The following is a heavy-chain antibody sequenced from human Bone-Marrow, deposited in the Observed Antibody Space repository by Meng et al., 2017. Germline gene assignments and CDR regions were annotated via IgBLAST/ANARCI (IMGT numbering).Heavy chain of an antibody. CDR1: GYSFTRYG. CDR3: ARGGFIVVETAKNDAFDL. V-gene: IGHV1-18*01. D-gene: IGHD2-21*02. CDR2: ISAYNGNT. Sequence: ASVKVSCKASGYSFTRYGINWVRQAPGQGLEWMGWISAYNGNTNYAQKVQGRVTMTTDTSTSTAYMEVRTLRSDDTAVYYCARGGFIVVETAKNDAFDLWGQGTMVTVSS. J-gene: IGHJ3*01.